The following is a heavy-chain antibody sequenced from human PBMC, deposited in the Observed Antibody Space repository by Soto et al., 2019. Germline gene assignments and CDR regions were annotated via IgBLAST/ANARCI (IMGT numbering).Heavy chain of an antibody. CDR1: GGSISSSNW. D-gene: IGHD5-18*01. CDR2: IYHSGST. CDR3: ARDYGYSYGAYYYYYGMGV. J-gene: IGHJ6*02. Sequence: PSETLSLTCAVSGGSISSSNWWSWVRQPPGKGLEWIGEIYHSGSTNYNPSLKSRVTISVDTSKNQFSLKLSSVTAADTAVYYCARDYGYSYGAYYYYYGMGVWGQGTTVTVSS. V-gene: IGHV4-4*02.